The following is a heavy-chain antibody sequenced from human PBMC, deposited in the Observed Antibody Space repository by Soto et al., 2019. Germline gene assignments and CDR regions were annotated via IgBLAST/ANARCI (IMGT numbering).Heavy chain of an antibody. CDR3: AAIPSSPAAYRDAFDV. J-gene: IGHJ3*01. V-gene: IGHV4-31*03. CDR2: IHHSGTT. CDR1: GGSVSSGRYY. Sequence: QVQLQESGPGLLKPSETLSLTCSVSGGSVSSGRYYWSWVRQHPGKGLEWIGYIHHSGTTDYNPSLNRRALISMDRLQNHFPPALGPVPAADTAVYCSAAIPSSPAAYRDAFDVWCQGTVVTVSS.